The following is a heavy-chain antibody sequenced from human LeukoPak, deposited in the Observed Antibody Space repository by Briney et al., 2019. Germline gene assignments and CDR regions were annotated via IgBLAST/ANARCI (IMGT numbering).Heavy chain of an antibody. CDR1: GFTFSTYA. J-gene: IGHJ3*02. CDR2: ISGSGGST. CDR3: AKDTYYLDI. V-gene: IGHV3-23*01. D-gene: IGHD2-8*01. Sequence: AGGSLRLSCTASGFTFSTYAMSWVRQAPGEGLEWVSFISGSGGSTYYADSAKGRFTISRDNSKNTLYLQMNSLRAEDTAVYYCAKDTYYLDIWGQGTMVTVSS.